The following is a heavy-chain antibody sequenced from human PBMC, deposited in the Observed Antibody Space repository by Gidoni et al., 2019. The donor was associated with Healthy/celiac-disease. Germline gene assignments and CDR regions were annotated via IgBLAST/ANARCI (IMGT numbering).Heavy chain of an antibody. V-gene: IGHV5-51*01. D-gene: IGHD4-17*01. CDR1: GYSFTSYW. Sequence: EVQLVQSGAEVKKPGESLTICCKGSGYSFTSYWIGWVRQMPGKGLEWMGIIYPGDSDTRYSPSFQGQVTISADKSISTAYLQWSSLKASDTAMYYCARGRGTVTTFPYFDYWGQGTLVTVSS. CDR2: IYPGDSDT. J-gene: IGHJ4*02. CDR3: ARGRGTVTTFPYFDY.